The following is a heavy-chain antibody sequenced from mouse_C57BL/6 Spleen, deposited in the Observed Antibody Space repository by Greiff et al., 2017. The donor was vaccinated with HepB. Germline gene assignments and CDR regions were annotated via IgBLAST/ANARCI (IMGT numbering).Heavy chain of an antibody. J-gene: IGHJ4*01. Sequence: VQLQQSGPELVKPGASVKMSCKASGYTFTDYNMHWVKQSHGKSLEWIGYINPNNGGTSYNQKFKGKATLTVNKSSSTAYMELRSLTSEDSAVYYCASATTVVEKTMDYWGQGTSVTVSS. CDR3: ASATTVVEKTMDY. CDR2: INPNNGGT. V-gene: IGHV1-22*01. CDR1: GYTFTDYN. D-gene: IGHD1-1*01.